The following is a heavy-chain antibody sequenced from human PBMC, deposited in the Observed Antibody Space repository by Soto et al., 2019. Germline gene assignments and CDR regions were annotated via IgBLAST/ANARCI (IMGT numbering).Heavy chain of an antibody. Sequence: QLQLQESGPGLVKPSETLSLPCTVSGGSISSSSYYWGWIRQPPGKGLEWIGSIYYSGSTYYNPSLKSRVTISVDTSKNQFSLKLSSVTAADTAVYYCARRQSSSWYGLWGQGTLVTVSS. CDR1: GGSISSSSYY. D-gene: IGHD6-13*01. CDR2: IYYSGST. V-gene: IGHV4-39*01. CDR3: ARRQSSSWYGL. J-gene: IGHJ4*02.